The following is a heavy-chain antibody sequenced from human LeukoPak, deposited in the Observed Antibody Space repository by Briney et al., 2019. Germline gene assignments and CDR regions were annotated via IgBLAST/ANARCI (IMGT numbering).Heavy chain of an antibody. CDR2: IIPVLNIT. D-gene: IGHD5-18*01. Sequence: SVKASCKASGGTFSSSAITWVRQAPGQGLEWMGRIIPVLNITNYAQKFQGRVTITADTSTSTAYMELSNLRSEETAVYYCARDQGLTAPPPYGLDVWGRGTTVTVSS. J-gene: IGHJ6*02. CDR1: GGTFSSSA. V-gene: IGHV1-69*04. CDR3: ARDQGLTAPPPYGLDV.